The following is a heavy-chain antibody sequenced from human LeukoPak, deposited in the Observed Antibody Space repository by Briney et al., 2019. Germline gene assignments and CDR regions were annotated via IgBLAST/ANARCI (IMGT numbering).Heavy chain of an antibody. D-gene: IGHD1-26*01. J-gene: IGHJ4*02. CDR2: IKQDGSEK. CDR1: GFTFSSYW. V-gene: IGHV3-7*05. CDR3: ARNRYSGSYGVDY. Sequence: GGSLRLSCAASGFTFSSYWMSWVRQAPGKGLEWVANIKQDGSEKYYVDSVKGRFPISRDNAKNSLYLQMNSLRAEDTAVYYCARNRYSGSYGVDYWGQGTLVTVSS.